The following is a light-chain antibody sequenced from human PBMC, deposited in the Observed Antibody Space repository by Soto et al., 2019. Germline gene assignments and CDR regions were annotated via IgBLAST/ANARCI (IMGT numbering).Light chain of an antibody. J-gene: IGLJ2*01. Sequence: QSGLTQPASVSGSPGQSITISCTGISRDVGGYNYVSWYQQHPDKAPKLMIYDVSNRRSGVSNRFSGSKSGNTASLTISGLQAEDEADYYCYSYTSSSTVLFGGGTKLTVL. CDR3: YSYTSSSTVL. CDR2: DVS. CDR1: SRDVGGYNY. V-gene: IGLV2-14*01.